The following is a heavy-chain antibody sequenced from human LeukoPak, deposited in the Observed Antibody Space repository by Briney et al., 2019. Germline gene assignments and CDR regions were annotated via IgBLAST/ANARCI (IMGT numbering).Heavy chain of an antibody. V-gene: IGHV4-39*01. CDR2: IFYSGST. Sequence: SSETLSLTCTVSGGSISSSSYYWGWIRQPPGKGLEWIGSIFYSGSTYYNPSLKSRVTISVDTSKNQFSLKLSSVTAADTAVYYCARQEDIVLQPMGYWGQGTLVTVSS. CDR1: GGSISSSSYY. CDR3: ARQEDIVLQPMGY. J-gene: IGHJ4*02. D-gene: IGHD2-8*01.